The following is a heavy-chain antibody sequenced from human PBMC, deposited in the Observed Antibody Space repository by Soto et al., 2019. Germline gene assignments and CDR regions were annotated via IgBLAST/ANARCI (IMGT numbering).Heavy chain of an antibody. CDR3: ARVSRFGSPYYFDY. V-gene: IGHV4-34*01. CDR2: INHSGST. J-gene: IGHJ4*02. CDR1: GGSFSGYY. Sequence: PSETLSLTCAVYGGSFSGYYWSWIRQPPGKGLEWIGEINHSGSTNYNPSLKSRVTISVDTSKNQFSLKLSSVTAADTAVYYCARVSRFGSPYYFDYWGQGTLVTVSS. D-gene: IGHD3-16*01.